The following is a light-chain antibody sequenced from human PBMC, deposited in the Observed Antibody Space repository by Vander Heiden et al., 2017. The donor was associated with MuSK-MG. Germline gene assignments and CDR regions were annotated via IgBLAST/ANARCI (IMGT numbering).Light chain of an antibody. CDR3: QRYNNWPPT. CDR2: GAS. J-gene: IGKJ2*01. V-gene: IGKV3-15*01. CDR1: QSVSSN. Sequence: EIVMTQSPATLSVSPGERATLSCRASQSVSSNLAWYQQKPGQAPRLLIYGASTRATGIPARFSGSGSGTEFTLTISSLQSEDFAVYYCQRYNNWPPTFRQGIRL.